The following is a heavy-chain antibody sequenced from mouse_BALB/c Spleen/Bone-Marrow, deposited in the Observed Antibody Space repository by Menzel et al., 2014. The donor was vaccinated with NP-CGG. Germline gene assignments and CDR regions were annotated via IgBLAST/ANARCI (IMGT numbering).Heavy chain of an antibody. Sequence: VMLVESGPGLVAPSQSLSITCTVSGFSLTCYGVNWVRQPPGKGLEWLGMIWGDGSTDYNSVLKSRLNISKDNSKSQVFLKMNSLQTDDTARYYCARSFTTVVATPFDYWGQGTPLTVSS. CDR1: GFSLTCYG. D-gene: IGHD1-1*01. CDR3: ARSFTTVVATPFDY. J-gene: IGHJ2*01. V-gene: IGHV2-6-7*01. CDR2: IWGDGST.